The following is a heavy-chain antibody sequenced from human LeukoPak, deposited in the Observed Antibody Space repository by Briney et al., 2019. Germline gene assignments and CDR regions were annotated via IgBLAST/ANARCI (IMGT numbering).Heavy chain of an antibody. CDR2: INHSGST. V-gene: IGHV4-34*01. Sequence: SETLSLTCAVYGGSFSGYYWSWIRQPPGKGLEWIGEINHSGSTNYNPSLKSRVTISVDTSKNQFSLELSSVTAADTAVYYCARYNWNPNWFDPWGQGTLVTVSS. J-gene: IGHJ5*02. CDR3: ARYNWNPNWFDP. D-gene: IGHD1-20*01. CDR1: GGSFSGYY.